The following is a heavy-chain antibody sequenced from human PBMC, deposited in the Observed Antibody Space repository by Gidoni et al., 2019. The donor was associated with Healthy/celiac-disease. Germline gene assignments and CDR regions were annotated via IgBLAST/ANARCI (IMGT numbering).Heavy chain of an antibody. V-gene: IGHV1-69*01. CDR3: ARDELRLGELSEYRREDYYYGMDV. CDR1: GGTFSSSA. J-gene: IGHJ6*02. CDR2: IMPNFGTA. Sequence: QVQLVQSGAEVKKPGSSVKVSCKASGGTFSSSALSWVRQAPGQGLEWMGGIMPNFGTANYAQKVQGRVTITADESTSTAYMELSSLRSEDTAVYYWARDELRLGELSEYRREDYYYGMDVWGQGTTVTVSS. D-gene: IGHD3-16*02.